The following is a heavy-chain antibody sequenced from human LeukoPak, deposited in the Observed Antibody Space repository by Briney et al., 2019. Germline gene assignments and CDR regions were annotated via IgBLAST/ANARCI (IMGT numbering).Heavy chain of an antibody. CDR1: GFTFSSYA. Sequence: HPGGSLRLSCAASGFTFSSYAMSWVRQAPGKGLEWVAVISYDGSNKYYADSVKGRFTISRDNSKNTLYLQMNSLRAEDTAVYYCARFVVKMIVVGYDYWGQGTLVTVSS. D-gene: IGHD3-22*01. V-gene: IGHV3-30-3*01. J-gene: IGHJ4*02. CDR2: ISYDGSNK. CDR3: ARFVVKMIVVGYDY.